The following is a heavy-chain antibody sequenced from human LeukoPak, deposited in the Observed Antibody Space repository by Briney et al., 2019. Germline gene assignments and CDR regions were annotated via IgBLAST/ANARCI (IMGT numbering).Heavy chain of an antibody. CDR1: GGSISSGGYY. J-gene: IGHJ3*02. CDR2: IYYSGST. Sequence: PSETLSLTCTVSGGSISSGGYYWSWIRQHPGKGLEWIGYIYYSGSTYYNPSLKSRVTISVDTSKNQFSLKLSSVTAADTAVYYCARAITMYLDAFDIWGQGTMVTVSS. CDR3: ARAITMYLDAFDI. D-gene: IGHD3-10*02. V-gene: IGHV4-31*03.